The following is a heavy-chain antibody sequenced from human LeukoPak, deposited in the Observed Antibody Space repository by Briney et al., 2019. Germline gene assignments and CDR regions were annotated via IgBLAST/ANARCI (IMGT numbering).Heavy chain of an antibody. J-gene: IGHJ4*02. CDR2: IKQDGSEK. D-gene: IGHD2-2*01. V-gene: IGHV3-7*01. Sequence: GGSLRLSCAASGFTFSSYWMSWVRQAPGKGLEWVANIKQDGSEKYYVDSVKGRFTISRDNAKNSLYLQMNSLRAEDTAVYYCARDASGYCSSTSCYSDYWGQGTLVTVSS. CDR1: GFTFSSYW. CDR3: ARDASGYCSSTSCYSDY.